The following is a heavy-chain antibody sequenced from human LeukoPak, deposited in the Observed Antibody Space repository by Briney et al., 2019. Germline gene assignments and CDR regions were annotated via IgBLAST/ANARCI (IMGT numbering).Heavy chain of an antibody. CDR2: IYHSGST. Sequence: PSETLSLTCTVSGYSISSGYYWGWIRQPPGKGLEWIGSIYHSGSTYYNPSLKSRVTISVDTSKNQFSLKLSSVTAADTAVYYCARDRENVVGATAYWGQGTLVTVSS. J-gene: IGHJ4*02. CDR3: ARDRENVVGATAY. CDR1: GYSISSGYY. V-gene: IGHV4-38-2*02. D-gene: IGHD1-26*01.